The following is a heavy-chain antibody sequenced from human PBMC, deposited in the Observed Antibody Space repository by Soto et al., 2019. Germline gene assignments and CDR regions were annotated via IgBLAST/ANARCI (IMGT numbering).Heavy chain of an antibody. J-gene: IGHJ4*02. D-gene: IGHD4-17*01. CDR3: VSQRTTVPTQAYFDY. Sequence: PSETLSPTCTVSAGSVTNSSYYWGWIRQSPGKGLEWIGSVYYRGRSYSKSSVKSRVTISVDTSKNRFSLSLNSVTASDTAVYFCVSQRTTVPTQAYFDYWGPGALVTVSS. CDR2: VYYRGRS. CDR1: AGSVTNSSYY. V-gene: IGHV4-39*01.